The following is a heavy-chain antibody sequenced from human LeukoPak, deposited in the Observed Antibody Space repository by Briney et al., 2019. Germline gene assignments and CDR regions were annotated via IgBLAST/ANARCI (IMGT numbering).Heavy chain of an antibody. J-gene: IGHJ6*02. V-gene: IGHV1-2*02. CDR3: ASYYYGSGSYYYYYGMDV. Sequence: ASVKVSCKASGYTFTGYYMHWVRQTPGQGLEWMGWINPNSGGTNYAQKFQGRVTMTRDTSISTAYMELSRLRSDDTAVYYCASYYYGSGSYYYYYGMDVWGQGTTVTVSS. CDR2: INPNSGGT. D-gene: IGHD3-10*01. CDR1: GYTFTGYY.